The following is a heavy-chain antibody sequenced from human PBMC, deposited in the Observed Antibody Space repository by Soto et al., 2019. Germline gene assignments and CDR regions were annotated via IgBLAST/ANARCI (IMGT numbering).Heavy chain of an antibody. CDR3: ARIRCSGGSCYSHYYYYGMDV. V-gene: IGHV4-31*03. J-gene: IGHJ6*02. Sequence: QVQLQESGPGLVKPSQTLSLTCTVSGGSISSGGYYWSWIRQHPGKGLEWIGYIYYSGRTYYNPSLKSRVTISVDTSKNQFSLKLSSVTAADTAVYYCARIRCSGGSCYSHYYYYGMDVWGQGTTVTVSS. CDR2: IYYSGRT. CDR1: GGSISSGGYY. D-gene: IGHD2-15*01.